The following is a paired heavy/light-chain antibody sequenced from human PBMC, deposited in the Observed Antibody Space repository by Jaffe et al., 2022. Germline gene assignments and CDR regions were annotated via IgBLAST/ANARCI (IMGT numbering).Light chain of an antibody. Sequence: QSVLTQPPSVSGAPGQRVTISCTGTTSSIGAGHDVHWYQQLPGTAPKLLIYGNNNRPSGVPDRFSGSKSGTSASLAITGLQAEDEADYYCQSYDSSLSGSVFGGGTKLTVL. J-gene: IGLJ3*02. V-gene: IGLV1-40*01. CDR1: TSSIGAGHD. CDR2: GNN. CDR3: QSYDSSLSGSV.
Heavy chain of an antibody. CDR1: GYSIASDYY. Sequence: QVQLQESGPGLVKPSETLSLTCAVSGYSIASDYYGAWIRQTPGRGLEWIGSIHHSGTTYYNPTLKSRLTISIDTSQNHCTLSLSSVTAADTAVYYCARHRQWLPPFDSWGQGTLVTVSS. D-gene: IGHD6-19*01. V-gene: IGHV4-38-2*01. CDR3: ARHRQWLPPFDS. CDR2: IHHSGTT. J-gene: IGHJ4*02.